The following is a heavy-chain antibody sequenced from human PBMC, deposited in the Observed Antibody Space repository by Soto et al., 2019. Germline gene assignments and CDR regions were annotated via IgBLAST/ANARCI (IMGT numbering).Heavy chain of an antibody. J-gene: IGHJ3*02. V-gene: IGHV1-69*13. CDR3: ARRGGYNSHDAFDI. D-gene: IGHD5-12*01. CDR1: GGTFSSYA. Sequence: GASVKVSCKASGGTFSSYAISWLRQAPGQGLEWMGGIIPIFGTANYAQKFQGRVTITADESTSTAYMELSSLRSEDTAVYYCARRGGYNSHDAFDIWGQGTMVTVSS. CDR2: IIPIFGTA.